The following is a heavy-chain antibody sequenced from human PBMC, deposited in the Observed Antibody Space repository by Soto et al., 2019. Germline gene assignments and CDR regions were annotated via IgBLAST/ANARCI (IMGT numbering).Heavy chain of an antibody. D-gene: IGHD2-2*01. V-gene: IGHV3-30*03. Sequence: QVQLVEAGGGVVQPGRSLRLSCGASGFTFNSHGMHWVRQAPGKGLEWVAVISYEGSNNFYAESVKGRFTISRDNSKNTLYLYMNSLRREDTAVYYCARGAEYQLLSSDYFYGMDVWGQGTTVTVSS. J-gene: IGHJ6*02. CDR1: GFTFNSHG. CDR2: ISYEGSNN. CDR3: ARGAEYQLLSSDYFYGMDV.